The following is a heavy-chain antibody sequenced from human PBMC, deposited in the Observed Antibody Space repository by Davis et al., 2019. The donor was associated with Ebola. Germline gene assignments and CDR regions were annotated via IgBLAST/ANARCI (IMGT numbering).Heavy chain of an antibody. CDR2: ISSTGGST. Sequence: PGGSLRLSCAASGFTFSSYAMNWVRQAPGKGLEWVSTISSTGGSTYYADSVKGRFTISRDNSKNTLYLQMNSLRAEDTAVYYCAKGQPSSWYHFDYWGQGTLVTVSS. V-gene: IGHV3-23*01. D-gene: IGHD6-13*01. CDR3: AKGQPSSWYHFDY. J-gene: IGHJ4*02. CDR1: GFTFSSYA.